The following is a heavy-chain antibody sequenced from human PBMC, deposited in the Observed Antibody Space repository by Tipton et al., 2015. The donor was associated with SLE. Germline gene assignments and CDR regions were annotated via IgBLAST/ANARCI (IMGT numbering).Heavy chain of an antibody. Sequence: TLSLTCTVSGGSISSYYWSWIRQPAGKGLEWIGHIYTSGSTNYNPSLKSRVTISVDTSKNQFSLKLSSVTAADTAVYYCAIGTDSSGGGDWGQGTLVTVSS. J-gene: IGHJ4*02. CDR1: GGSISSYY. D-gene: IGHD3-22*01. V-gene: IGHV4-4*07. CDR2: IYTSGST. CDR3: AIGTDSSGGGD.